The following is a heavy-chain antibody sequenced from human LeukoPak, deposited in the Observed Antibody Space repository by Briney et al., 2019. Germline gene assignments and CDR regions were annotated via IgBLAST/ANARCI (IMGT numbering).Heavy chain of an antibody. V-gene: IGHV3-21*01. Sequence: GGSLRLSCAASGFTFSSYAMSWVRQAPGKGLEWVSVISAGSRHIYYADSVRGRFTISRDNAKNSLYLQMNSLRAEDTAVYYCARDAVGIYRIIDYWGQGTLVTVSS. CDR1: GFTFSSYA. D-gene: IGHD6-13*01. CDR2: ISAGSRHI. CDR3: ARDAVGIYRIIDY. J-gene: IGHJ4*02.